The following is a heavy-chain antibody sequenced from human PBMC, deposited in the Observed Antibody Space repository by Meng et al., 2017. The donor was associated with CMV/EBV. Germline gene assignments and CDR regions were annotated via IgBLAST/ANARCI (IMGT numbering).Heavy chain of an antibody. CDR3: ARGYCSSTSCSAPDY. CDR2: IIPILGIA. CDR1: GGTFSSYT. D-gene: IGHD2-2*01. V-gene: IGHV1-69*02. Sequence: SVKVSCKASGGTFSSYTISWVRQTPGQGLEWMGRIIPILGIANYAQKFQGRVTITADKSTSTAYMELSSLRSEDTAVYYCARGYCSSTSCSAPDYWGQGTLVTVSS. J-gene: IGHJ4*02.